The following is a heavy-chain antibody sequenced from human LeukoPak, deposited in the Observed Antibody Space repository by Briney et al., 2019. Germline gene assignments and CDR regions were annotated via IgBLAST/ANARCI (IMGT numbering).Heavy chain of an antibody. CDR2: INHSGST. CDR1: GGSFSGYY. CDR3: AFFDGSADY. V-gene: IGHV4-34*01. Sequence: SSETLSLTCAVYGGSFSGYYWSWIRQPPGKGLEWIGEINHSGSTNYNPSLKSRVTISVDTSKNQFSLKLSSVTAADTAVYYCAFFDGSADYWGQGTLVTVSS. D-gene: IGHD3-10*01. J-gene: IGHJ4*02.